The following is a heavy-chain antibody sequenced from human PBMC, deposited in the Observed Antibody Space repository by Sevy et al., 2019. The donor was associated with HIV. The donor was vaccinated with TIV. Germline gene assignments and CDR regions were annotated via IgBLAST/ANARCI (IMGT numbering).Heavy chain of an antibody. CDR2: ISSTGGST. J-gene: IGHJ4*02. Sequence: GGSLRLSCAASVFTLSSNAMSWVRQAPGKGLEWVSSISSTGGSTYHADSVRGRFSISRDNSKNTLYLHMNSLRAEDTAVYYCAKDPNVDTAMAYYFDYWGQGTLVTVSS. V-gene: IGHV3-23*01. CDR1: VFTLSSNA. D-gene: IGHD5-18*01. CDR3: AKDPNVDTAMAYYFDY.